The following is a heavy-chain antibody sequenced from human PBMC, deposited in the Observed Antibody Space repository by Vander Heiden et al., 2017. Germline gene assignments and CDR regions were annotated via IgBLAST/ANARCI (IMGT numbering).Heavy chain of an antibody. CDR2: INDSGST. CDR3: ARGLLVAGQGVDY. CDR1: GGSFSDNY. V-gene: IGHV4-34*01. J-gene: IGHJ4*02. D-gene: IGHD6-19*01. Sequence: QVQLQQWGAGLLKPSKTLSVTCVVYGGSFSDNYWSWIRQPPGKGLEWIGEINDSGSTNYNPSLKSRVTISRDTSKNQFSLKLSSVTAADTAMYYCARGLLVAGQGVDYWGQGTLVTVSS.